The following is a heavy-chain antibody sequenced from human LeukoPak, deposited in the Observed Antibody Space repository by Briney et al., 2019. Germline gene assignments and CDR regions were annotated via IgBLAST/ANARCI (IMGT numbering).Heavy chain of an antibody. CDR3: ARGDYYDSRGSESDYYYCMDV. Sequence: SETLSLTCTVSGGSVGSGSYYWSWIRQPPVKGLEWLGYIYYSGSTNYNPSLKSRVTRSVDTSKNQFSLKLSSVTAADTAVYYCARGDYYDSRGSESDYYYCMDVWGQGSTVTVSS. V-gene: IGHV4-61*01. J-gene: IGHJ6*02. CDR2: IYYSGST. D-gene: IGHD3-22*01. CDR1: GGSVGSGSYY.